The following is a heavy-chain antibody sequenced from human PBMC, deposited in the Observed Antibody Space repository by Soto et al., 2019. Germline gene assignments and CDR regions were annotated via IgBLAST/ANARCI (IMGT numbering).Heavy chain of an antibody. D-gene: IGHD6-19*01. CDR3: AHRPSGWYLFDY. J-gene: IGHJ4*02. V-gene: IGHV2-5*01. CDR1: GFSLSTSGLG. CDR2: IYWNDYK. Sequence: QITLKESGPTLVRPTQTLTLTCTFSGFSLSTSGLGVGWIRQPPGKALEWLALIYWNDYKRYSPSLNARLTINKDTSKNQVVLTMTNMDPVDTATYYCAHRPSGWYLFDYWGQGTLVTVSS.